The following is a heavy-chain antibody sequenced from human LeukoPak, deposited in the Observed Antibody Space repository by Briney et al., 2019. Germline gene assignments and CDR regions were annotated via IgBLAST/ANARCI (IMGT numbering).Heavy chain of an antibody. CDR2: INSDESST. J-gene: IGHJ6*04. V-gene: IGHV3-74*01. Sequence: KSSGSLSLTCAASGFTFSSYWIHWVRQAPGKGLVWVSRINSDESSTSYADSVKGRFTISRDNAKNTLYLQMNSLSAEDTAVYYCARGGVRYFNAMDVWGKGTTVTVSS. CDR1: GFTFSSYW. D-gene: IGHD3-9*01. CDR3: ARGGVRYFNAMDV.